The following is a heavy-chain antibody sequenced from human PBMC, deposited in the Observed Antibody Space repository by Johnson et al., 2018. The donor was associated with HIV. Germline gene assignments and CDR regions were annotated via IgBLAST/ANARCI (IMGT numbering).Heavy chain of an antibody. CDR3: AKGRSSSWYDGAFDI. CDR1: GFTFSSYA. D-gene: IGHD6-13*01. CDR2: ISYDGSNK. J-gene: IGHJ3*02. V-gene: IGHV3-30*04. Sequence: QVQLVESGGGVVQPGRSLRLSCAASGFTFSSYAMHWVRQAPGKGLEWVAVISYDGSNKYYADSVKGRFTISRDNSKNTLYLQMNSLRAEDTAVYYCAKGRSSSWYDGAFDIWGQGTMVTVSS.